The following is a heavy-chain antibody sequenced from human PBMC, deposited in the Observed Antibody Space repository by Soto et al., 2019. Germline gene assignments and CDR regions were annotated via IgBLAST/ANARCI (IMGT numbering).Heavy chain of an antibody. CDR3: ASPGYRPNYGMEF. Sequence: QVQLVQSGAEVKKPGASMRISCRASGYTFSNYGVSWVRQAPGQGLEWMGWISAYNGDTNYAQNLQGRVNMTTDTSTNTAYMELRSLRSDDTAVYYCASPGYRPNYGMEFWGQGTTVTVSS. V-gene: IGHV1-18*01. D-gene: IGHD5-18*01. CDR2: ISAYNGDT. CDR1: GYTFSNYG. J-gene: IGHJ6*02.